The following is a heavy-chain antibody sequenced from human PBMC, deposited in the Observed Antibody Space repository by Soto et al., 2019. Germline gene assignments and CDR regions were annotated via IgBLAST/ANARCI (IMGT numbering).Heavy chain of an antibody. CDR1: GFTFSSYL. J-gene: IGHJ5*02. Sequence: PGGSLRLSCAASGFTFSSYLMHWVRQAPGKGLVWVSRINSDGSSTSYADSVKGRFTISRDNAKNMLYLQMNSLRAEDTAVYYCGRHVEMALDPWGQGTLVTVSS. CDR3: GRHVEMALDP. V-gene: IGHV3-74*01. D-gene: IGHD5-12*01. CDR2: INSDGSST.